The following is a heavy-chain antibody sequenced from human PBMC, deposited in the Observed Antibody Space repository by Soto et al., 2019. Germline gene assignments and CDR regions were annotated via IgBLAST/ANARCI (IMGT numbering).Heavy chain of an antibody. J-gene: IGHJ4*02. CDR3: ARVNPGYCSSTSCYKWSEPDY. Sequence: WVTLSVTCTIRGGAISSYYCISIPQPPGKGLEWIGYIYYRGSTNYNPSHKSRVNISVDTSKNKIYQKLSTVTEADTAVYYCARVNPGYCSSTSCYKWSEPDYWGQGTLGTVS. D-gene: IGHD2-2*02. CDR1: GGAISSYY. CDR2: IYYRGST. V-gene: IGHV4-59*01.